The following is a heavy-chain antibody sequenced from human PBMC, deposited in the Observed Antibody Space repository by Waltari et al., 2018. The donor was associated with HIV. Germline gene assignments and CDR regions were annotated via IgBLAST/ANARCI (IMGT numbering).Heavy chain of an antibody. CDR3: ARRPYYDYVWDY. D-gene: IGHD3-16*01. CDR1: GGSISSSSYY. V-gene: IGHV4-39*01. J-gene: IGHJ4*02. CDR2: IYYSGST. Sequence: QLQLQESGPGLVKPSETLSLTCTVSGGSISSSSYYWGWIRQPPGKGLEWIGSIYYSGSTYYNPSLKSRVTISVDTSKNQFSLKLSSVTAADTAVYYCARRPYYDYVWDYWGQGTLVTVSS.